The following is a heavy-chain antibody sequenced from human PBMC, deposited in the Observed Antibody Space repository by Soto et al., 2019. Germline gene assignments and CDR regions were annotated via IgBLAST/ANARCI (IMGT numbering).Heavy chain of an antibody. CDR1: GFTFSSYW. CDR3: ARDLSGSSWTYYYYYGMDV. V-gene: IGHV3-7*01. CDR2: IKQDGSEK. J-gene: IGHJ6*02. D-gene: IGHD6-13*01. Sequence: GGSLRLSCAASGFTFSSYWMSWVRRAPGKGLEWVANIKQDGSEKYYVDSVKGRFTISRDNAKNSLYLQMNSLRAEDTAVYYCARDLSGSSWTYYYYYGMDVWGQGTTVTVSS.